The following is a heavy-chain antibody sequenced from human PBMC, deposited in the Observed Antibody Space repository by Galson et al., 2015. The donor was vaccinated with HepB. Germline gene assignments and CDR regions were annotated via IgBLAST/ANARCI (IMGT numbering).Heavy chain of an antibody. CDR3: AKEPPGYFDY. J-gene: IGHJ4*02. V-gene: IGHV3-23*01. Sequence: SLRLPCAASGFTFSRYDMNWVRQAPGKGLEWVAVISGSAGSTNYADSVKGRFSISRDNSKNTLYLQMNGLRAEDTAVYYCAKEPPGYFDYWGQGALVTVSS. CDR1: GFTFSRYD. CDR2: ISGSAGST.